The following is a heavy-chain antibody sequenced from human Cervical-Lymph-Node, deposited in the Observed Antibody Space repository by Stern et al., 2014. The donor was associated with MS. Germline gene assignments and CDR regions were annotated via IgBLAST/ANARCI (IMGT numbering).Heavy chain of an antibody. J-gene: IGHJ4*02. Sequence: VQLLESGPGLVKPSEALSLTCTVSGDSISSFYWSWIRQSPGKGLEWIGYLYSVGTTYNPSLKSRVPISVDTPTTQLSLKLSSVTAADTAVYYCARHSGSGYFDYWGQGTLVTVSS. CDR2: LYSVGT. CDR1: GDSISSFY. V-gene: IGHV4-59*08. CDR3: ARHSGSGYFDY. D-gene: IGHD6-19*01.